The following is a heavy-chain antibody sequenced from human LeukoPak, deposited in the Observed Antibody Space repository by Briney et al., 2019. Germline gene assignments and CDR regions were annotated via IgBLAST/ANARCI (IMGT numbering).Heavy chain of an antibody. Sequence: GGSLRLSCAASGFTFSNYAMSWVRQTPGEGLQWVSGIRGSDVITSGTNTFYADSVKGRFTISRDNAQNSLSLQMNSLGAEDTAVYYCVRYGVAYGMDVWGQGTTVTVS. CDR1: GFTFSNYA. CDR3: VRYGVAYGMDV. D-gene: IGHD1-1*01. V-gene: IGHV3-23*01. CDR2: IRGSDVITSGTNT. J-gene: IGHJ6*02.